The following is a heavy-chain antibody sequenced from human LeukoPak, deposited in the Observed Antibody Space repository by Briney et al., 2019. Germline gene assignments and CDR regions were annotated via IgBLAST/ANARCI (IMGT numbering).Heavy chain of an antibody. D-gene: IGHD3-10*01. CDR3: ARVRYSGYYFDY. Sequence: GGSLRLSCAASRFTFSDYYMSWIRQAPGKGLEWVSYISSSGSTIFYADSVRGRFTISRDNAKNSLYLQMNSLRAEDTAVYYCARVRYSGYYFDYWGQGTLVTVSS. V-gene: IGHV3-11*04. CDR2: ISSSGSTI. CDR1: RFTFSDYY. J-gene: IGHJ4*02.